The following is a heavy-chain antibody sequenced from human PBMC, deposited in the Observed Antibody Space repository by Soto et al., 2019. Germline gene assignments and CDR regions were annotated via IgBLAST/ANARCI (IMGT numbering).Heavy chain of an antibody. CDR3: AHRRVWSSDWYDWFDP. CDR2: ISWNDEK. Sequence: ASGPTLVNPTQTLTLTCTFSGFSLSTNGVRVGWIRQPPGKALEWLAIISWNDEKYYSPSLKSRLTITKDTSKNQVVLTMTNVDPVDTATYYCAHRRVWSSDWYDWFDPWGQGMLVTVSS. D-gene: IGHD6-19*01. CDR1: GFSLSTNGVR. J-gene: IGHJ5*02. V-gene: IGHV2-5*01.